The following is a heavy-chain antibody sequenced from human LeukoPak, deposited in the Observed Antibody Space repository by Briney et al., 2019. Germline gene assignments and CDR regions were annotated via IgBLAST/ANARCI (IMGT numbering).Heavy chain of an antibody. Sequence: SETLSLTCTVSGGSLSSGGYYWSWIRQPAGKGLEWIGRIHPSGSTNYNPSLKSRVTLSVDTSKNQFSLKLTSVTAADTAVYYCARGPPPDFDYWGRGTLVTVSS. CDR3: ARGPPPDFDY. V-gene: IGHV4-61*02. J-gene: IGHJ4*02. CDR2: IHPSGST. CDR1: GGSLSSGGYY.